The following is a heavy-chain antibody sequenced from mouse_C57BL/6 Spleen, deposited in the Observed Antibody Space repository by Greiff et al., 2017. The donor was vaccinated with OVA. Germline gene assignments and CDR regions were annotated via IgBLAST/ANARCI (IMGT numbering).Heavy chain of an antibody. J-gene: IGHJ2*01. Sequence: QVQLQQPGAELVRPGSSVKLSCKASGYTFTSYWMHWVKQRPIQGLEWIGNIDPSDSETHYNQKFKDKATLTVDKSSSTAYMQLSSLASEDSAVYYCAREFYYKNFDYWGQGTTLTVSS. CDR3: AREFYYKNFDY. CDR2: IDPSDSET. V-gene: IGHV1-52*01. CDR1: GYTFTSYW. D-gene: IGHD2-1*01.